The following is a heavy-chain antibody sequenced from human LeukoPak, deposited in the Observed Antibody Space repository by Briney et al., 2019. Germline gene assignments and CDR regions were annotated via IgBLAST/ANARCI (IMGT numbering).Heavy chain of an antibody. D-gene: IGHD6-19*01. J-gene: IGHJ4*02. V-gene: IGHV4-59*08. CDR3: AQTTGWPGFDF. Sequence: SEPLSLTCSASGASTSDKYWSWIRQSPGRTQEWIGHIYNGRNTKYNPSLTSRVTISVDTSKNQFSLSLTSVTAADTAMYYCAQTTGWPGFDFWGPGALVTVSS. CDR2: IYNGRNT. CDR1: GASTSDKY.